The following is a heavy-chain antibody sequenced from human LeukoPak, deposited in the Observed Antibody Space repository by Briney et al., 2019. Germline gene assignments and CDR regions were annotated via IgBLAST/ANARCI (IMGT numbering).Heavy chain of an antibody. Sequence: SETLSLTCTVSGGSISSYYWSWIRQPPGKGLEWIGYIYYGGSTNYNPSLKSRVTISVDTSKNQFSLKLSSVTAADTAVYYCARVGRTPFGMDVWGQGTTVTVSS. CDR1: GGSISSYY. V-gene: IGHV4-59*01. D-gene: IGHD4-23*01. CDR3: ARVGRTPFGMDV. J-gene: IGHJ6*02. CDR2: IYYGGST.